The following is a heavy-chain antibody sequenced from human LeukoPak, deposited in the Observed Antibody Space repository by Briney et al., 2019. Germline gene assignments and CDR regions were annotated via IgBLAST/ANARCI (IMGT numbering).Heavy chain of an antibody. J-gene: IGHJ4*02. Sequence: GGSLRLSCAASGFTFSSYGMHWVRQAPGKGLEWVAVIWYDGSNKYYADSVKGRFTISRDNSKNTLHLQMNSLRAEDTAVYYCAKSAYYDSSGFYREYYFDYWGQGTLVTVSS. V-gene: IGHV3-33*06. CDR2: IWYDGSNK. D-gene: IGHD3-22*01. CDR3: AKSAYYDSSGFYREYYFDY. CDR1: GFTFSSYG.